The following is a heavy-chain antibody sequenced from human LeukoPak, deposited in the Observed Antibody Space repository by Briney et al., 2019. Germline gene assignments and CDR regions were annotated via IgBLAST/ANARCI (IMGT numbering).Heavy chain of an antibody. Sequence: GASVKVSCKASGYTFTGYYMHWVRQAPGQGLEWIGWIVVGSGDTNSAQKFQERVTITRDMSTRTAYMELSSLRSEDTAVYYCGADSMPRGVFSYAFDIWGQGTMVTVSS. D-gene: IGHD3-10*01. CDR2: IVVGSGDT. J-gene: IGHJ3*02. CDR1: GYTFTGYY. CDR3: GADSMPRGVFSYAFDI. V-gene: IGHV1-58*02.